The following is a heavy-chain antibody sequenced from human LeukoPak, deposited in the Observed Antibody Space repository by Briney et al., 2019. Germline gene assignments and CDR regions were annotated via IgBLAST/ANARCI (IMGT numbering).Heavy chain of an antibody. CDR2: ISSSSSYI. CDR3: ARDYRDVVVPAALWCDY. Sequence: PGGSLRLSCAASGFTFSSYSMNWVRQAPGKGLESVSSISSSSSYIYYADSVKGRFTISRDNAKNSLYLQMNSLRAEDTAVYYCARDYRDVVVPAALWCDYWGQGTLVTVSS. J-gene: IGHJ4*02. CDR1: GFTFSSYS. V-gene: IGHV3-21*01. D-gene: IGHD2-2*01.